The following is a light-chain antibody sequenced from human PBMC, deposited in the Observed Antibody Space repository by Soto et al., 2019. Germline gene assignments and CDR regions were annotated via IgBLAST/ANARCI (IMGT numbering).Light chain of an antibody. Sequence: QSVLTQPPSASGTPGQRVTIYCSGSSSNIGSNTVNWYQQLPGTAPKLLIYSNNQRPSGVPDRFSGSKSGTSASLAISGLQSEDEADYYCAAWDDSLNVLVFGGGTKLTVL. J-gene: IGLJ2*01. CDR1: SSNIGSNT. V-gene: IGLV1-44*01. CDR3: AAWDDSLNVLV. CDR2: SNN.